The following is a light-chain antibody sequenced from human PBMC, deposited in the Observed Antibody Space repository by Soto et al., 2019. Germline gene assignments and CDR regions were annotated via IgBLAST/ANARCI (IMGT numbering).Light chain of an antibody. Sequence: QSALTQPASVSGSPGQSITISCAGTSSDVGSHPLVSWYQQHPGKAPKLMISEDTKRPSGVSNRFSGSKSGNMASLTIPGLQAEDEADYYCCAFTSAGTWVFGGGTKLTVL. J-gene: IGLJ3*02. CDR2: EDT. V-gene: IGLV2-23*01. CDR1: SSDVGSHPL. CDR3: CAFTSAGTWV.